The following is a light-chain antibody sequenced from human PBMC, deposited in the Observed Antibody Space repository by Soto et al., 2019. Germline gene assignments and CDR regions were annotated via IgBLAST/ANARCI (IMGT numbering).Light chain of an antibody. V-gene: IGKV1-5*01. Sequence: DIQITQSPSTLSASVGDRVTITCRASQSISSWWAWYQQKPGKAPKLLIYDASSLESGVPSRFSGSGSGTEFTLTNSSLQPDDFATYYCQQYNSYSSSITFGQGTRLEIK. CDR1: QSISSW. CDR3: QQYNSYSSSIT. J-gene: IGKJ5*01. CDR2: DAS.